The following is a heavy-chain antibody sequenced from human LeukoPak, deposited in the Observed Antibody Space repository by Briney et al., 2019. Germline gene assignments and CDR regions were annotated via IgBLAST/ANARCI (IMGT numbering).Heavy chain of an antibody. J-gene: IGHJ4*02. CDR3: ARDGGSSSWYGFDY. V-gene: IGHV4-59*01. CDR1: GGSIGSYY. CDR2: IYYSGST. D-gene: IGHD6-13*01. Sequence: SETLSLTCTVSGGSIGSYYWSWIRQPPGKGLEWIGYIYYSGSTNYNPSLKSRVTISVDTSKNQFSLKLSSVTAADTAVYYCARDGGSSSWYGFDYWGQGTLVTVSS.